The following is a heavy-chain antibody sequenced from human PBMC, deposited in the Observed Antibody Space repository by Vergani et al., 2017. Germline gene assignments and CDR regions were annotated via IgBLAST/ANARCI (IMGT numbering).Heavy chain of an antibody. J-gene: IGHJ4*02. CDR3: PRSVGATTLYFDY. CDR2: ISYDGSNK. V-gene: IGHV3-30-3*01. CDR1: GFTFSSYA. Sequence: QVQLVESGGGVVQPGRSLRLSCAASGFTFSSYAMHWVRQAPGKGLEWVAVISYDGSNKYYADSVKGRFTISRDNSKNTLYLQMNSLRAEDTAVYYCPRSVGATTLYFDYWGQGTLVTVSS. D-gene: IGHD1-26*01.